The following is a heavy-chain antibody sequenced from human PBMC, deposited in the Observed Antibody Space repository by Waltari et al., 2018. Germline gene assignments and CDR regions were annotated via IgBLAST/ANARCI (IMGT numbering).Heavy chain of an antibody. D-gene: IGHD5-12*01. V-gene: IGHV3-49*04. Sequence: EVQLVESGGAVVQPGQSLRLSCATSGFIFNDDALGWVRQAPGEGLDWVSFFRSKSYVATPEYAESVTGRYTMSRDESKGIAYLQMNSLKSDDTGGYFCARTGTAAIKYYFDNWGRGTLVTVSS. J-gene: IGHJ4*02. CDR2: FRSKSYVATP. CDR1: GFIFNDDA. CDR3: ARTGTAAIKYYFDN.